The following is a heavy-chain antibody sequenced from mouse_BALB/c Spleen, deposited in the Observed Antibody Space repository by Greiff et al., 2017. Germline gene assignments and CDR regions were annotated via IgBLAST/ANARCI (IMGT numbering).Heavy chain of an antibody. Sequence: QVHVKQSGPDLVAPSQSLSITCTVSGFSLTSYGVHWVRQPPGKGLEWLVVIWSDGSTTYNSALKSRLSISKDNSKSQVFLKMNSLQTDDTAMYYCARNYVGAMDYWGQGTSVTVSS. CDR2: IWSDGST. CDR3: ARNYVGAMDY. J-gene: IGHJ4*01. CDR1: GFSLTSYG. V-gene: IGHV2-6-2*01. D-gene: IGHD2-4*01.